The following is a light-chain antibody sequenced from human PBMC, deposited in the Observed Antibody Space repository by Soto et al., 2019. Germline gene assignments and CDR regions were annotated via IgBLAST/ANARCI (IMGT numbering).Light chain of an antibody. V-gene: IGKV3-15*01. CDR2: GAS. J-gene: IGKJ1*01. Sequence: EIVMTQSPATLSESPGERATVSCRASQSVSSNLAWYQQKPGQAPRLLIYGASTRATGIPARFSGSGSGTEFTLTISSLQSEDFAVYYCQQYNNWPWTFGQGTKVDI. CDR3: QQYNNWPWT. CDR1: QSVSSN.